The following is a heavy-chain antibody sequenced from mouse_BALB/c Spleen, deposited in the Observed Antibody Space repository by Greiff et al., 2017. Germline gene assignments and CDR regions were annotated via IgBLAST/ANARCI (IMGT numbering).Heavy chain of an antibody. CDR2: INSNGGST. Sequence: EVKLVESGGGLVQPGGSLKLSCAASGFTFSSYGMSWVRQTPDKRLELVATINSNGGSTYYPDSVKGRFTISRDNAKNTLYLQMSSLKSEDTAMYYCARDPDYRYDRAMDYWGQGTSVTVAS. J-gene: IGHJ4*01. CDR3: ARDPDYRYDRAMDY. D-gene: IGHD2-14*01. CDR1: GFTFSSYG. V-gene: IGHV5-6-3*01.